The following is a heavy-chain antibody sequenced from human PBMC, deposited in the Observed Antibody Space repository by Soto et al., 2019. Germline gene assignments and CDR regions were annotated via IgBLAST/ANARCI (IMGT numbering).Heavy chain of an antibody. CDR2: ISGSGGST. J-gene: IGHJ4*02. Sequence: EVQLLESGGGLVQPGGSLRLSCAASGFTFSSYAMSWVRQAQGKGLEWVSAISGSGGSTYYADSVKGRFTISRDNSKNTLYLQMNSLRAEDTAVYYCAKSKQCLVRISGDYWGQGTLVTVSS. V-gene: IGHV3-23*01. CDR1: GFTFSSYA. D-gene: IGHD6-19*01. CDR3: AKSKQCLVRISGDY.